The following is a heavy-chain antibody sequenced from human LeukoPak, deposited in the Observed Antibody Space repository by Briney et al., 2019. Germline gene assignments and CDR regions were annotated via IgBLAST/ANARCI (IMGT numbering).Heavy chain of an antibody. J-gene: IGHJ4*02. CDR3: ARDLAAAGAFDY. Sequence: SETLSLTCTVSGGSISSYYWSWIRQPPGKGLEWIGYIYYSGSTNYNPSLKSRVTISVDTSKNQFSLKLSSVTAADTAVYYCARDLAAAGAFDYWGQGTLVTVSS. D-gene: IGHD6-13*01. CDR2: IYYSGST. V-gene: IGHV4-59*01. CDR1: GGSISSYY.